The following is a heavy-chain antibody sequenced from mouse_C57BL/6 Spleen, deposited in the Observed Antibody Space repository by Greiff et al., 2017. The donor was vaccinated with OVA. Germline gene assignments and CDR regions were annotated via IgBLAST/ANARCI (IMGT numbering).Heavy chain of an antibody. CDR2: IRSKSNNYAT. CDR3: VSPYDYDGWFAY. Sequence: EVQGVESGGGLVQPKGSLKLSCAASGFSFNTYAMNWVRQAPGKGLEWVARIRSKSNNYATYYADSVQDRFTISRDESESMLYLQMNNLKTEDTAMYYCVSPYDYDGWFAYWGQGTLVTVAA. CDR1: GFSFNTYA. V-gene: IGHV10-1*01. D-gene: IGHD2-4*01. J-gene: IGHJ3*01.